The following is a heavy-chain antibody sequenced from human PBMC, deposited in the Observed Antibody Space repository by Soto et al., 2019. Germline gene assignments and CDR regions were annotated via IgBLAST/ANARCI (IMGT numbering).Heavy chain of an antibody. D-gene: IGHD2-15*01. CDR3: ARDSRYCSGTSCYQSFDY. J-gene: IGHJ4*02. CDR1: GYTFTSSG. CDR2: INTYNHNT. V-gene: IGHV1-18*01. Sequence: ASVKVSCKASGYTFTSSGISWVRQAPGQGLEWMGWINTYNHNTNYAQKLQGRVTMTTDTSTNTAYMEQRSLRSDDTAVYYCARDSRYCSGTSCYQSFDYWGLGTLVTVSS.